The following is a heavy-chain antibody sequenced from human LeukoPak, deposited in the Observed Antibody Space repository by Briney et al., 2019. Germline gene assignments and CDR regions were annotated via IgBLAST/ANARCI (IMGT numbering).Heavy chain of an antibody. CDR3: ARGQGVVVVTAIRSEYYYGMDV. V-gene: IGHV4-34*01. D-gene: IGHD2-21*02. J-gene: IGHJ6*02. Sequence: SETLSLTCAVYGGSFSGYYWSWIRQPPGKGLEWIGESNHSGSTNYNPSLKSRVTISVDTSKNQFSLKLSSVTAADTAVYYCARGQGVVVVTAIRSEYYYGMDVWGQGTTVTVSS. CDR1: GGSFSGYY. CDR2: SNHSGST.